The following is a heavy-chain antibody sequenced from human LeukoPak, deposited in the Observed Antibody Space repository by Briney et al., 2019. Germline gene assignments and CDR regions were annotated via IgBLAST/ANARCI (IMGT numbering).Heavy chain of an antibody. Sequence: GGSLRLSCAPSGFTFSHYWMSWVRQAPGKGLEWVADMNQDGTEKYYVDSVKGRFTISRDNAKNSLSLQMNSLRAEDTAVYFCARDGVADGLYLDSWGQGALVTVSS. CDR3: ARDGVADGLYLDS. V-gene: IGHV3-7*01. CDR1: GFTFSHYW. D-gene: IGHD6-13*01. J-gene: IGHJ4*02. CDR2: MNQDGTEK.